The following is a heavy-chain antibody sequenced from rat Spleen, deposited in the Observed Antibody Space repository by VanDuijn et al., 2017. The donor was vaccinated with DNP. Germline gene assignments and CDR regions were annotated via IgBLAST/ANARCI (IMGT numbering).Heavy chain of an antibody. CDR2: ISYSGST. CDR3: ARWTRYFDY. J-gene: IGHJ2*01. D-gene: IGHD1-7*01. V-gene: IGHV3-1*01. CDR1: GYSITSNF. Sequence: EVQLQESGSGLVKPSQSLSLTCSVTGYSITSNFWGWIRKFPGNKMKYIGHISYSGSTNYNPSLKSRISITRDTSKNHFFLQLNSVTTEDTATYYCARWTRYFDYWGQGVMVTVSS.